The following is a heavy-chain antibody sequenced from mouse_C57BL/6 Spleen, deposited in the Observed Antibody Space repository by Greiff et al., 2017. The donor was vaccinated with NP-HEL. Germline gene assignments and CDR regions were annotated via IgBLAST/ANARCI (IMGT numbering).Heavy chain of an antibody. J-gene: IGHJ4*01. D-gene: IGHD1-1*02. CDR2: IHPNSGST. CDR3: ASYGPGGAMDY. Sequence: QVQLQQSGAELVKPGASVKLSCKASGYTFTSYWMHWVKQRPGQGLEWIGMIHPNSGSTNYNEKFKSKATLTVDKSSSTAYMQLSSLTSEDSAVYYCASYGPGGAMDYWGQGTSVTVSS. V-gene: IGHV1-64*01. CDR1: GYTFTSYW.